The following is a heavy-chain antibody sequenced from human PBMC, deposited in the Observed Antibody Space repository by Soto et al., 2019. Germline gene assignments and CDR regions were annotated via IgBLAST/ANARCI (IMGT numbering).Heavy chain of an antibody. J-gene: IGHJ4*01. CDR3: ARRGYYDSSGYYGY. CDR2: IYHSGST. Sequence: PSETLSLTCAVSGGSISSGGYSWSWIRQPPGKGLEWIGYIYHSGSTYYNPSLKSRVTISVDRSKNQFSLKLSSVTAADTAVYYCARRGYYDSSGYYGYWGQEPWSTVSS. CDR1: GGSISSGGYS. D-gene: IGHD3-22*01. V-gene: IGHV4-30-2*01.